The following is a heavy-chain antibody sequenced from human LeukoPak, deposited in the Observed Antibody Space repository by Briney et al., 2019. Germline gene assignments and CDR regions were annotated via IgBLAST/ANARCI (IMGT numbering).Heavy chain of an antibody. CDR2: INPNSGGT. V-gene: IGHV1-2*02. D-gene: IGHD3-9*01. J-gene: IGHJ4*02. Sequence: ASVKVSCKASGYTFTGYYMHWVRQAPGQGLEWMGWINPNSGGTNYAQKFQGRVTMTRDTSISTAYMELSRLRSDDTGVYYCAIDYFPRNILTGYSPFDYWGQGTLVTVSS. CDR3: AIDYFPRNILTGYSPFDY. CDR1: GYTFTGYY.